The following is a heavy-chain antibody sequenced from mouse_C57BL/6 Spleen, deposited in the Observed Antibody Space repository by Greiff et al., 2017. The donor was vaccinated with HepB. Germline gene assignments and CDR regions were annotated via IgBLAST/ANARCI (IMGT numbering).Heavy chain of an antibody. CDR3: ATEASSHWYFDV. Sequence: EVKLVESGPGMVKPSQSLSLTCTVTGYSITSGYDWHWIRHFPGNKLEWMGYISYSGSTNYNPSLKSRISITHDTSKNHFFLKLNSVTTEDTATYYCATEASSHWYFDVWGTGTTVTVSS. CDR1: GYSITSGYD. V-gene: IGHV3-1*01. CDR2: ISYSGST. D-gene: IGHD6-2*01. J-gene: IGHJ1*03.